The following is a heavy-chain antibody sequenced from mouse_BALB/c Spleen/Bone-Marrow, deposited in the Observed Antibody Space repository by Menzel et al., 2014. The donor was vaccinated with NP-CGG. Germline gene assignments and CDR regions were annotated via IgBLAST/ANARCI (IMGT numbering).Heavy chain of an antibody. CDR1: GFTFDSYN. D-gene: IGHD2-14*01. CDR3: VRREYDDYFDY. J-gene: IGHJ2*01. Sequence: EVQVVESGGGLVTPGGSLKLSCAASGFTFDSYNMSWVRQTPEKRLEWVATISSGGGNTYYPDSVKGRLTISRDNAKNNLYLQMSSLRSEDTALYYCVRREYDDYFDYWGQGTTLTVSS. CDR2: ISSGGGNT. V-gene: IGHV5-9*03.